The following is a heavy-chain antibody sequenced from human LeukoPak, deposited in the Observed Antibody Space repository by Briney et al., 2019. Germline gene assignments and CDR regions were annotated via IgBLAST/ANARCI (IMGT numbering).Heavy chain of an antibody. CDR1: GGSISSSTYY. Sequence: PSETLSLTCNVSGGSISSSTYYWGWIRQPPGKGLEWMGGISYSGNSYDNPSLKSRVNIFADTSKNQFSLKVKSVTAADTAVYYCAAVDVAVAGNDWYFDLCGRGTLVTVSS. CDR3: AAVDVAVAGNDWYFDL. CDR2: ISYSGNS. V-gene: IGHV4-39*01. D-gene: IGHD6-19*01. J-gene: IGHJ2*01.